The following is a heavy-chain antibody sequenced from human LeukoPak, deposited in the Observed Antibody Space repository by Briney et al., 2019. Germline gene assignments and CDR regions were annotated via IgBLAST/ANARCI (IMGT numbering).Heavy chain of an antibody. Sequence: SVKVSCKASGGTFSSYAISWVRQAPGQGLEWMGGIIPIFGTGKYAQKVQGRVTMSTDESTSTAYMELSSLRSEDSAVYYCVRQGGITVFGVAQPGGAFDIWGQGTMVTVSS. CDR2: IIPIFGTG. V-gene: IGHV1-69*05. CDR1: GGTFSSYA. CDR3: VRQGGITVFGVAQPGGAFDI. J-gene: IGHJ3*02. D-gene: IGHD3-3*01.